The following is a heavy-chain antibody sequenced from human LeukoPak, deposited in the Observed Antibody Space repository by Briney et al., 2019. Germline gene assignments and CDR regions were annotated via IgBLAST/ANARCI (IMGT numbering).Heavy chain of an antibody. CDR2: ISYSGLT. Sequence: SETLSLTCTVSGGSISGYYCSWIRQTPGKGLEWIGQISYSGLTKYNPALKSRVTISVDTSKNQISVNLNSVTAADTAFYYCARHRAIAGPFDHWGQGTLVTVSS. V-gene: IGHV4-59*08. J-gene: IGHJ4*02. CDR3: ARHRAIAGPFDH. CDR1: GGSISGYY. D-gene: IGHD2/OR15-2a*01.